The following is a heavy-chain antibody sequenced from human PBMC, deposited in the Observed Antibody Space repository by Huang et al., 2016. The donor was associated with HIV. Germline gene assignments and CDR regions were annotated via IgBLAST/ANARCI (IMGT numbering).Heavy chain of an antibody. CDR1: GFTFSSYG. CDR2: ITYDAETK. J-gene: IGHJ4*02. D-gene: IGHD6-13*01. CDR3: AKGGSVAAVLDF. Sequence: QVQLVESGGGVVQPGRSLRISCAASGFTFSSYGMHWVGQAPGKGLEWVAVITYDAETKYYADSEKGRFSSSRDNAKTTVYLQLNSLRLEDTAVYYCAKGGSVAAVLDFWGQGTLVTVSS. V-gene: IGHV3-30*18.